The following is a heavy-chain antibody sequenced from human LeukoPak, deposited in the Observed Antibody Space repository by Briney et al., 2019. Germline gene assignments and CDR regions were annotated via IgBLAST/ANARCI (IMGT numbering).Heavy chain of an antibody. CDR3: ARSLGVGSTFDY. V-gene: IGHV1-69*13. D-gene: IGHD1-26*01. CDR2: IIPIFGTA. J-gene: IGHJ4*02. CDR1: GGTFSSYT. Sequence: ASVKVSCNASGGTFSSYTISWVRQAPGHGLEWMGGIIPIFGTANYAQKFQGRVTITADESTSTAYMELSSLRSEDTAVYYCARSLGVGSTFDYWGEGTLVTVSS.